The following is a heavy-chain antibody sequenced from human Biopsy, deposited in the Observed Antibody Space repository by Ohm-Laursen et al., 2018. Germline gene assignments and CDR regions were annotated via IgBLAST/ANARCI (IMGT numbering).Heavy chain of an antibody. J-gene: IGHJ6*02. CDR2: INYRGNT. CDR1: GASIEDYY. Sequence: SETLSLTCTVPGASIEDYYWTWIRQAPGKTLEWIASINYRGNTNYNPSLKSRVTMSAHTSTNQFSLKLTSVTAADTAVYYCARDKITYCTSTSCDYFGMDVWGQGTTVTVSS. D-gene: IGHD2-2*01. V-gene: IGHV4-59*01. CDR3: ARDKITYCTSTSCDYFGMDV.